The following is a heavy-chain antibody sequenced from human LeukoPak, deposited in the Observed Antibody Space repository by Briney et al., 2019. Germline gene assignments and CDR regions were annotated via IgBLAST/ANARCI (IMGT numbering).Heavy chain of an antibody. J-gene: IGHJ4*02. CDR1: GGSFSGYY. D-gene: IGHD6-19*01. CDR3: ARGYSSGWYGRY. CDR2: INHSGST. V-gene: IGHV4-34*01. Sequence: SETLSLTCAVYGGSFSGYYWSWIRQPPGKGLEWIGEINHSGSTNYNPSLKSRVTISVDTSKNQFSLKLSSVTAADTAVYYCARGYSSGWYGRYWGQGTLVTVS.